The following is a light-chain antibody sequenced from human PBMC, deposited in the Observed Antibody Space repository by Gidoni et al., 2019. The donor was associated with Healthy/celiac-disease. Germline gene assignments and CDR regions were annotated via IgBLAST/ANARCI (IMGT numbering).Light chain of an antibody. J-gene: IGKJ1*01. Sequence: DIVMTQSPDSLAVSLGERATINCKSSQSVLYSSNNKNYLAWYQQKPGQPPKQLIYWASTRDSGVPDRFSGSGSGTDFTLTISSLQAEDVAVYYCQQYYSKRWTFGQGTKVEIK. CDR2: WAS. CDR1: QSVLYSSNNKNY. CDR3: QQYYSKRWT. V-gene: IGKV4-1*01.